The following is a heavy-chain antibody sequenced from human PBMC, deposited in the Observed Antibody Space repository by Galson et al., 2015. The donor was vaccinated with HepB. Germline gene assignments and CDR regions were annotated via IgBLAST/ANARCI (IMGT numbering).Heavy chain of an antibody. CDR2: INSDGSIT. D-gene: IGHD3-22*01. CDR1: GFSISSYW. V-gene: IGHV3-74*01. CDR3: QVVTLS. Sequence: SLRLSCAASGFSISSYWMHWVRQAPGKGPVWVSRINSDGSITNYADSVKGRFTISRNNAKNTLFLQMNSLRAEDTAMYYCQVVTLSWGQCTLVTVSS. J-gene: IGHJ5*02.